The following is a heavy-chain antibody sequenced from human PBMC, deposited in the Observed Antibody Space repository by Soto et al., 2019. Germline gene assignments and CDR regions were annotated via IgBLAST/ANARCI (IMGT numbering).Heavy chain of an antibody. D-gene: IGHD5-12*01. CDR2: IHYNGNT. V-gene: IGHV4-59*01. J-gene: IGHJ4*02. CDR1: GDSIRAYS. CDR3: AREGNLGRWLQPLDF. Sequence: PLETLSLTCTVSGDSIRAYSWSWVRQPPGKGLEWIGNIHYNGNTKYNPSLKSRVSMSVDTSKNQFSLRLISVTAADTAKYFCAREGNLGRWLQPLDFWGQGTLVT.